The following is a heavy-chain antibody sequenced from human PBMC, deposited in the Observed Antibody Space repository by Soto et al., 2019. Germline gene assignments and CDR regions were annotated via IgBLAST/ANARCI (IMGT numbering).Heavy chain of an antibody. D-gene: IGHD2-8*01. CDR3: AKVDVGGVDKAFDY. J-gene: IGHJ4*02. CDR1: GFTFSSYA. Sequence: PGGSLRLSCAASGFTFSSYAMSWLRQTPGKGLEWVSAISGSGGSTYYADSVKGRFTISRDNSKNIVYVQMNNLRAEDTAVYYCAKVDVGGVDKAFDYWGQGTLVTVSS. V-gene: IGHV3-23*01. CDR2: ISGSGGST.